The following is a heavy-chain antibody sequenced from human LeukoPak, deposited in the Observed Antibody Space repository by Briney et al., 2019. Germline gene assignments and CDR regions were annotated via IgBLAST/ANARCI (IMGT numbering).Heavy chain of an antibody. CDR2: ISSSSSYI. D-gene: IGHD3-22*01. Sequence: GGSLRLSCAASGFTLSSYSMNWVRQAPGKGLEWVSSISSSSSYIYYADSVKGRFTISRDNAKNSLYLQMNSLRAEDTAVYYCFAHDYYDSSGYPPLCWGQGTLVTVSS. J-gene: IGHJ4*01. CDR1: GFTLSSYS. CDR3: FAHDYYDSSGYPPLC. V-gene: IGHV3-21*01.